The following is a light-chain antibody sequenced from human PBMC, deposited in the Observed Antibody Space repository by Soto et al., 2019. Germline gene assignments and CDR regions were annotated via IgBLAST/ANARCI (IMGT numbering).Light chain of an antibody. J-gene: IGKJ1*01. CDR2: GAS. CDR3: QQYGSSPPT. V-gene: IGKV3-20*01. Sequence: EIVWTQSPGTLSLSPGERATLSCRASQSFSSNYLAWYQQKPGQAPRLLIYGASSRATDIPDRFSGSGSGTDFTLNISRLEPEDFAVYYCQQYGSSPPTFGQGTKVEIK. CDR1: QSFSSNY.